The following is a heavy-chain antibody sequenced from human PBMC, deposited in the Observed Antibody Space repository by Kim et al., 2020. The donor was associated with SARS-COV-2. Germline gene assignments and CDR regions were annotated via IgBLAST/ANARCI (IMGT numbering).Heavy chain of an antibody. V-gene: IGHV4-34*01. CDR2: INQSGNT. Sequence: SETLSLTCAVYGGSFNGYYWSWIRQPPGRGLEWIGEINQSGNTNYNPSLKSRFTISVDTSKNQFSLKLKSVTAADTAVYYCARGRQTVNMIVVVMIGDVFYFDYWGQGTLVTVSS. J-gene: IGHJ4*02. D-gene: IGHD3-22*01. CDR1: GGSFNGYY. CDR3: ARGRQTVNMIVVVMIGDVFYFDY.